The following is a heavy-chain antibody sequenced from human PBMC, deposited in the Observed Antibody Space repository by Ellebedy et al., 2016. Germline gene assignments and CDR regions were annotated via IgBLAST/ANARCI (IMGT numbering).Heavy chain of an antibody. J-gene: IGHJ3*02. CDR3: ARDKPRTSFFDI. Sequence: SETLSLXXTVSGGSISNYYWNWIRQPPGKGLEWIGYIYYTGSTNYNPSLNSRVTFSVDASKSQFSLKLSSVTAADTAVYYCARDKPRTSFFDIWGQGTMVTVSS. CDR2: IYYTGST. CDR1: GGSISNYY. D-gene: IGHD2-2*01. V-gene: IGHV4-59*01.